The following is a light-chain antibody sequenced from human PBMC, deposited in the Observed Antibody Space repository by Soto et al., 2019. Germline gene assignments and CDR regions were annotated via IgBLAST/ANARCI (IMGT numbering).Light chain of an antibody. CDR1: QSVSSSY. V-gene: IGKV3-20*01. Sequence: EIVVTQSPGTLSLSPGERATLSCRASQSVSSSYLAWYQQKPGQAPRLLIYGASSRATGIPDRFSGSGSGTDFTLTISRLEPEDFAVYYCQQYGSSRTTFGPGTKVDIK. CDR2: GAS. J-gene: IGKJ3*01. CDR3: QQYGSSRTT.